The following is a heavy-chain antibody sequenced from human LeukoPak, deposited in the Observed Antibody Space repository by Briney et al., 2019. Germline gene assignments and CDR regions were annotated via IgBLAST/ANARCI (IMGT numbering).Heavy chain of an antibody. CDR2: ISYDGSNK. D-gene: IGHD3-10*01. V-gene: IGHV3-30-3*01. CDR3: AREYHGSGSHLDY. Sequence: PGGSLRLSCAASGFTFSSYAMHWVRQAPGKGLEWVTFISYDGSNKYYADSVKGRFTISRDNSKNTLYLQMNSLRAEDTAVYYCAREYHGSGSHLDYWGQGTLVTVS. CDR1: GFTFSSYA. J-gene: IGHJ4*02.